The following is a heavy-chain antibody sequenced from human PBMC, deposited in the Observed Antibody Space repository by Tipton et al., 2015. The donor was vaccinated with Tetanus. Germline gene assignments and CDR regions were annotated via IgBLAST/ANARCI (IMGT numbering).Heavy chain of an antibody. J-gene: IGHJ6*02. CDR3: ARDRGDYIYYGMDV. Sequence: QVQLVQSGAEVKKPGASVKVSCKASGYTFTGYYIYWVRQAPGQGLEGMGWIVPNSGGTVYAQKFQGRVTMTRDTSISTAYMGLRSLRSDDTAVYYCARDRGDYIYYGMDVWGPGTTVTVS. V-gene: IGHV1-2*02. CDR1: GYTFTGYY. D-gene: IGHD3-22*01. CDR2: IVPNSGGT.